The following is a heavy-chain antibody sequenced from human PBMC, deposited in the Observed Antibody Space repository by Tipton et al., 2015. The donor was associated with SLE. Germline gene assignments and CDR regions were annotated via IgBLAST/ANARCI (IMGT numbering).Heavy chain of an antibody. V-gene: IGHV4-4*07. D-gene: IGHD5-24*01. Sequence: TLSLTCTVSGGSISSYYWSWIRQPAGKGLEWIGRIYTSGSTNYNPSLKSRVTISVDTSKNQFSLKLSSVTAADTAVYYCARDGRRWLQPSGWFDPWGQGTLVTVSS. CDR1: GGSISSYY. CDR3: ARDGRRWLQPSGWFDP. J-gene: IGHJ5*02. CDR2: IYTSGST.